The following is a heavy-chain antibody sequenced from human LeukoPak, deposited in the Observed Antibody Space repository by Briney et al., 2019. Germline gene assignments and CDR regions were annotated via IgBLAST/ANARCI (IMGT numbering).Heavy chain of an antibody. CDR3: ARDLYYDSSGYFDY. Sequence: ASVKVSCKASGYTFTSYGISWVRQAPGQGLEWMGWISAYNGNTNYAQKLQGRVTMTTDTSTSTAYMELRSLRSDDTAVDYCARDLYYDSSGYFDYWGQGTLVTVSS. CDR1: GYTFTSYG. J-gene: IGHJ4*02. CDR2: ISAYNGNT. V-gene: IGHV1-18*01. D-gene: IGHD3-22*01.